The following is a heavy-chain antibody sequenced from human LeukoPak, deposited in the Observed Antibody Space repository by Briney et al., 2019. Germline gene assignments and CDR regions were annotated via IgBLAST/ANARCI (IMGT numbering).Heavy chain of an antibody. D-gene: IGHD1-26*01. CDR3: ARGRYSGSYSLDY. J-gene: IGHJ4*02. Sequence: SETLSLTCAVYGGSFSGYYWSWIRQPPGKGLEWIWEINHSGSTNYNPSLKSRVTISVDTSKNQVSLKLSSVTAADTAVYYCARGRYSGSYSLDYWGQGTLVTVSS. V-gene: IGHV4-34*01. CDR1: GGSFSGYY. CDR2: INHSGST.